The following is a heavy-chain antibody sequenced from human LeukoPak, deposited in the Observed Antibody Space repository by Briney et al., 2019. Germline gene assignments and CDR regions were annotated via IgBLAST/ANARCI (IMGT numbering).Heavy chain of an antibody. CDR1: GYTFTSYY. D-gene: IGHD2-15*01. V-gene: IGHV1-46*01. CDR2: INPSGGST. J-gene: IGHJ4*02. CDR3: AREAPGYCTGGSCYSQPFFDF. Sequence: ASVKVSCKASGYTFTSYYMHWVRQAPGQGLEWMGIINPSGGSTSYAQKFQGRVTMTRDMSTSTVYMELSSLRSEDAAVYYCAREAPGYCTGGSCYSQPFFDFWGQGTLVTVSS.